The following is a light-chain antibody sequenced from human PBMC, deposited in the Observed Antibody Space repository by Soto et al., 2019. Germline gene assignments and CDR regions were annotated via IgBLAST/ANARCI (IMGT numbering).Light chain of an antibody. V-gene: IGLV2-14*02. CDR2: DVS. Sequence: VLTQPASVSGSPGQSITISCTGTSSDFGSYNLVSWYQQHPGKAPKLMIYDVSNRPSGVSNRFSGSKSGNTASLTISGLQAEDEADYYCSSYTSSSTLDVFGTGTKVTVL. CDR3: SSYTSSSTLDV. CDR1: SSDFGSYNL. J-gene: IGLJ1*01.